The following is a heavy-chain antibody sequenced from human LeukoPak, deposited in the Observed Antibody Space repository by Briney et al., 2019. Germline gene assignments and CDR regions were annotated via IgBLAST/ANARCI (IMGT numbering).Heavy chain of an antibody. Sequence: PGGSLRLSCAASGFIFSSYVMHWVRQAPGKGLEWVAVISFDGIIKYYGDSVKGRFTISRDNSKNTLYLQMNSLRAEDTAVYYCASLLAAAGSRRDPWGQGTLVTVSS. CDR3: ASLLAAAGSRRDP. CDR2: ISFDGIIK. J-gene: IGHJ5*02. V-gene: IGHV3-30*04. D-gene: IGHD6-13*01. CDR1: GFIFSSYV.